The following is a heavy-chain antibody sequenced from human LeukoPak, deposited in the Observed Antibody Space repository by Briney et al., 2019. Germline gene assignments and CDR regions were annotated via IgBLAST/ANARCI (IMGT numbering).Heavy chain of an antibody. J-gene: IGHJ4*02. CDR1: GGSITSDY. Sequence: SQTLSLTCAVSGGSITSDYWGWIRQPPGKGLEWIGTIYYSGNTYYNPSLKSRVSISVDTSRNQFSLKLSSVTAADTAVYYCARQAVAGNGFDYWGQGTLVTVSS. V-gene: IGHV4-39*01. CDR2: IYYSGNT. D-gene: IGHD6-19*01. CDR3: ARQAVAGNGFDY.